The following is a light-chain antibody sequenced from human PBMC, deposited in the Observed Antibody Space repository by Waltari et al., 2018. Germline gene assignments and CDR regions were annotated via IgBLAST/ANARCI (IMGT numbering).Light chain of an antibody. CDR3: GAWDSSLSVVL. CDR2: GTG. V-gene: IGLV1-51*01. Sequence: QSVLTQPPSVSAAPGQKVTISCSGSSSNIGSNFVSWYQQVPGTAPKLPIYGTGKRPSGFPDRFSGSKSGTTATLGISGLQTGDEADYYCGAWDSSLSVVLFGGGTKLT. J-gene: IGLJ2*01. CDR1: SSNIGSNF.